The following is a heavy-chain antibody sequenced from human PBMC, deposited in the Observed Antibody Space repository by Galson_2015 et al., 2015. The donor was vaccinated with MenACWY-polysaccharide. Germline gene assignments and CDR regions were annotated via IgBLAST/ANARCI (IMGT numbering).Heavy chain of an antibody. J-gene: IGHJ4*02. Sequence: SVKVSCKASGYTFADYFMHWVRQAPGQGLEWMGRINSKSGGTNYAENFQGRVTMARDTSTSTAYMDLSGLGSDDTAVYYCARATLSGPFWGRSAYFDSWGQGTLVTVSS. D-gene: IGHD3-3*01. CDR1: GYTFADYF. CDR3: ARATLSGPFWGRSAYFDS. V-gene: IGHV1-2*06. CDR2: INSKSGGT.